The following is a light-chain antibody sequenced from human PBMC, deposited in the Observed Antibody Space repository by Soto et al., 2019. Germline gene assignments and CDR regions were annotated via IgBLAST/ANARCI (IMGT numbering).Light chain of an antibody. J-gene: IGKJ1*01. Sequence: EIVMTQSPATLSVSPGERATLSCRASQSVSSNLAWYQQKPGQAPRLLIYAASTMATGIPARFSGSGSGTEFRLDFSILKCEDFAVDFGKQYNKWPFHACTFGQGTKVEIK. CDR2: AAS. CDR3: KQYNKWPFHACT. V-gene: IGKV3-15*01. CDR1: QSVSSN.